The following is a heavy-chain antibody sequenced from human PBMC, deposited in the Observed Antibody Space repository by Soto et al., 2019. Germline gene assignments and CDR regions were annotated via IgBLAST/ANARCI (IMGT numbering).Heavy chain of an antibody. CDR2: MNPHSGNT. V-gene: IGHV1-8*01. CDR3: AREKSYGYADY. D-gene: IGHD5-18*01. CDR1: GYAFTRYD. Sequence: QVQLVQSGAEVKKPGASVKVACNASGYAFTRYDINWVRQATGQGLEWMGWMNPHSGNTGYAQKFQGRVTMTRNTSISTAYMELSSLRSEDTAVYYCAREKSYGYADYWGQGTRVTVSS. J-gene: IGHJ4*02.